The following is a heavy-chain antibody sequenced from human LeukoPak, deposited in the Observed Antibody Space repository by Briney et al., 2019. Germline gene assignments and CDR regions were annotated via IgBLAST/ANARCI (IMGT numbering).Heavy chain of an antibody. CDR1: GGSISSYY. J-gene: IGHJ4*02. CDR2: IYYSGST. V-gene: IGHV4-59*08. Sequence: PSETLSLTCTVSGGSISSYYWSWIRQPPGKGLEWIGYIYYSGSTNYNPSLKSRVTISVDTSKNQFSLKLSSVTAADTAVYYCARQSSSGYSYGLTHWGQGTLVTVSS. D-gene: IGHD5-18*01. CDR3: ARQSSSGYSYGLTH.